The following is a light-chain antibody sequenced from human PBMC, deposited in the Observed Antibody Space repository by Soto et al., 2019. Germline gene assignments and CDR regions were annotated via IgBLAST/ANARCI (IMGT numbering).Light chain of an antibody. J-gene: IGLJ2*01. CDR3: SSYSGSSTLPV. CDR2: AVN. CDR1: SSDIGGYNY. Sequence: QSALTQPASVSGAPGQSITISCTGTSSDIGGYNYVSWYQQHPDKAPKLMIYAVNNRPSGVSNRFSGSKSGNTASLTISGLQAEDESAYYCSSYSGSSTLPVFGGGTKLTVL. V-gene: IGLV2-14*03.